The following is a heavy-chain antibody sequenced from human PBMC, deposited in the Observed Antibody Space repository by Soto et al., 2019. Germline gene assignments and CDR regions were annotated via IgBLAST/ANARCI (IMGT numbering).Heavy chain of an antibody. J-gene: IGHJ4*01. V-gene: IGHV3-23*01. CDR2: ISGSGTSV. Sequence: XGSLRLSCTASGFTFSNYAMSWVRQAPGKWLEWVSAISGSGTSVYYADSVKGRFTISRDNSKDALYLQMNRLRAEDTALFFCAKGRVTLAGPLIYFESWGHGTLVTVSS. CDR1: GFTFSNYA. CDR3: AKGRVTLAGPLIYFES. D-gene: IGHD2-21*02.